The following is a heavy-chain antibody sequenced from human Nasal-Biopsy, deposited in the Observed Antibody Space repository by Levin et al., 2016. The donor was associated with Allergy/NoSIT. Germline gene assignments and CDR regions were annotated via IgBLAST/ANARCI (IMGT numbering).Heavy chain of an antibody. CDR2: IFNNGTA. V-gene: IGHV4-59*01. J-gene: IGHJ5*02. CDR3: AKDLGGGMNWFDP. D-gene: IGHD3-16*01. Sequence: SETLSLTCTVAGGAMRSYFWSWIRQPPGEGLEWVGYIFNNGTANYSPSLKSRVTISVDTSKSQFSLKLTSVTAADTATYYCAKDLGGGMNWFDPWGQGTLVTVSS. CDR1: GGAMRSYF.